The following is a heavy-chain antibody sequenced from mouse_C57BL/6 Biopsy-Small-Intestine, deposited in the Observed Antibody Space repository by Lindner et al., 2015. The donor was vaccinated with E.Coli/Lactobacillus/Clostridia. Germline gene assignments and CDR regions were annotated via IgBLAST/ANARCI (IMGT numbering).Heavy chain of an antibody. D-gene: IGHD6-1*01. Sequence: SVKVSCKASGYSFNSNGISWVRQAPGQGLEWMGWISVYNGDKKFAQKFQGRFTMTTDTSTSTAYMELRSLRSDDTAVYYCARGGAVAGMLLSFDPWGQGTQVIVS. CDR3: ARGGAVAGMLLSFDP. CDR1: GYSFNSNG. V-gene: IGHV1-7*01. J-gene: IGHJ3*01. CDR2: ISVYNGDK.